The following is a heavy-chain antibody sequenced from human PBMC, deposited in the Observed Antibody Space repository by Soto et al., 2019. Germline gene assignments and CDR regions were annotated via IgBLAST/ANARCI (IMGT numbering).Heavy chain of an antibody. CDR3: ARIPQIAVAGTRFGYFDL. CDR2: IWDDGSNK. V-gene: IGHV3-33*01. CDR1: GFTFSSYG. D-gene: IGHD6-19*01. J-gene: IGHJ2*01. Sequence: QVQLEESGGGVVQPGRSLRLSCAASGFTFSSYGMHWVRQAPGKGLEWVAVIWDDGSNKYYADSVKGRFTISRDNSENTLYLQMNSLGAEDTAVYYCARIPQIAVAGTRFGYFDLWGRGSLVTVSS.